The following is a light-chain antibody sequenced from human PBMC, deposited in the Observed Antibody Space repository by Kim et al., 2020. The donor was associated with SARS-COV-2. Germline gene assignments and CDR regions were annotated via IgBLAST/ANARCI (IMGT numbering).Light chain of an antibody. CDR2: DVR. CDR3: SSYTSSNIPYV. CDR1: SSDIGHYDF. Sequence: QSITISCAGTSSDIGHYDFCSWYQQHPGKAPKLMVYDVRNRPSGVSSRFSGSKSGNTASLTIFGLQTEDEATYYCSSYTSSNIPYVFGSGTKVAVL. V-gene: IGLV2-14*03. J-gene: IGLJ1*01.